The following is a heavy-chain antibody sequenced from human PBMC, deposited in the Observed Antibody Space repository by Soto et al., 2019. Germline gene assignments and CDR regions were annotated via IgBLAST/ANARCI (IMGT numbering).Heavy chain of an antibody. D-gene: IGHD2-15*01. CDR1: AYTFTSSA. V-gene: IGHV1-3*01. Sequence: ASVKVSSKASAYTFTSSAMHCVRQAPGQRLEWMGWINAGNGNTKYSQKFQGRVTITRDTSASTAYMELSSLRSEDTAVYYCARGEDIVVVVAANEVGAFDVWGQGTMVTVSS. J-gene: IGHJ3*01. CDR2: INAGNGNT. CDR3: ARGEDIVVVVAANEVGAFDV.